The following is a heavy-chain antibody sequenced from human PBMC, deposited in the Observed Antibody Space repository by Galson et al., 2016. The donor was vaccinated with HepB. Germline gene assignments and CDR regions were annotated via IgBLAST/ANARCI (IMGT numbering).Heavy chain of an antibody. Sequence: SLRLSCAASGFSFSSYGMHWVRQAPGKGLEWVVVIWYDGNNKHYGDSVKGRFTISRDNSKNTLYLQMNSLRVDDTAVYYCARGGLMDYYYHGMDVWGQGTTVIVSS. J-gene: IGHJ6*02. CDR2: IWYDGNNK. CDR3: ARGGLMDYYYHGMDV. D-gene: IGHD2-8*01. V-gene: IGHV3-33*01. CDR1: GFSFSSYG.